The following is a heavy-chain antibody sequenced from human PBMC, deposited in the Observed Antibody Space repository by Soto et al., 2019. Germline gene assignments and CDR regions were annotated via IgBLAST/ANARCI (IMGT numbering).Heavy chain of an antibody. V-gene: IGHV4-31*01. Sequence: QVQLQESGPGLVMPSQTLSLTCTVSGDSVSSGGYYWNWIRQHPGRGLEWLGYIYDSETTYYNPSLESPLSISVDASKNQFSLKVTSVTPADTAVYYCARENFGVIIHDAFDLWGQGTMVTV. D-gene: IGHD2-8*01. CDR2: IYDSETT. CDR1: GDSVSSGGYY. CDR3: ARENFGVIIHDAFDL. J-gene: IGHJ3*01.